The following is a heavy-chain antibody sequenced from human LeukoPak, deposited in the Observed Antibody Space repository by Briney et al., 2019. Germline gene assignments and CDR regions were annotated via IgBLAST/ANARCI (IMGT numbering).Heavy chain of an antibody. D-gene: IGHD3-3*01. CDR3: ARHGGSFWSGYFRFYYYYGMDV. V-gene: IGHV4-59*08. Sequence: SETLSLTCTVSGGSISSYYWSWIRQPPGKGLEWIGYIYYSGSTNYNPSLKSRVTISVDTSKNQFSLKLSSVTAADTAVYYCARHGGSFWSGYFRFYYYYGMDVWGQGTTVTVSS. J-gene: IGHJ6*02. CDR2: IYYSGST. CDR1: GGSISSYY.